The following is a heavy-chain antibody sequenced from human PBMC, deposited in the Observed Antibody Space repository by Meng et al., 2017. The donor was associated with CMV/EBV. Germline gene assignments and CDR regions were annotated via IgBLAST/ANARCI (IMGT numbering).Heavy chain of an antibody. J-gene: IGHJ6*02. D-gene: IGHD2-2*03. Sequence: GESLKISCAASGFTFSSYSMNWVRQAPGKGLEWVSSISSSSSYIYYADSVRGRFTISRDNAKNSLYLQMNSLRAEATAVYYCARDGSSYGMDVWGHGTTVTVSS. V-gene: IGHV3-21*01. CDR3: ARDGSSYGMDV. CDR1: GFTFSSYS. CDR2: ISSSSSYI.